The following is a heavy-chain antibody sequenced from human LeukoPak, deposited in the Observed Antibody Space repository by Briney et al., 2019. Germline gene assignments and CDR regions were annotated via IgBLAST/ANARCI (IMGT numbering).Heavy chain of an antibody. J-gene: IGHJ4*02. CDR2: ISAYNGNT. CDR3: ARDRYYGSGTYFDY. D-gene: IGHD3-10*01. CDR1: GYTFTSYG. Sequence: GASVNVSFEASGYTFTSYGISWVRQAPGQGVERMGWISAYNGNTNYAQKLQGRVTMTTDTSTSTAYMELRSLRSDDTAVYYCARDRYYGSGTYFDYWGQGTLVTVSS. V-gene: IGHV1-18*04.